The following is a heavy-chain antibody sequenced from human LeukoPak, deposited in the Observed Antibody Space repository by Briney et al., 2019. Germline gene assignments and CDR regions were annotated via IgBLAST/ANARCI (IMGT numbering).Heavy chain of an antibody. CDR3: AREGPLEESRAYYFDY. J-gene: IGHJ4*02. V-gene: IGHV1-69*13. Sequence: SVKVSCKASGYTFTSYGISWVRQAPGQGLEWMGGIIPIFGTANYAQKFQGRVTITADESTSTAYMELSSLRSEDTAVYYCAREGPLEESRAYYFDYWGQGTLVTVSS. CDR2: IIPIFGTA. CDR1: GYTFTSYG. D-gene: IGHD3-10*01.